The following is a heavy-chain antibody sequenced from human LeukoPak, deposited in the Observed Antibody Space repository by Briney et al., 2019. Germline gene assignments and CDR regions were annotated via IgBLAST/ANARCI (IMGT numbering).Heavy chain of an antibody. D-gene: IGHD3-22*01. CDR1: GGSISSSSYY. CDR3: ARLRTYYYDSSGYYHRRGLDY. Sequence: PSETLSLTCTVSGGSISSSSYYWGWIRQPPGKGLEWIGEINHSGSTNYNPSLKSRVTISVDTSKNQFSLKLSSVTAADTAVYYCARLRTYYYDSSGYYHRRGLDYWGQGTLVTVSS. J-gene: IGHJ4*02. CDR2: INHSGST. V-gene: IGHV4-39*07.